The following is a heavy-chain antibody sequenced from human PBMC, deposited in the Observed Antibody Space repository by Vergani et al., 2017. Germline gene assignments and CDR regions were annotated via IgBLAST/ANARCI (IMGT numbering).Heavy chain of an antibody. D-gene: IGHD3-10*01. CDR3: ARVSGNYYYYYYMDV. CDR2: IYHSGST. Sequence: QLQLQESGPGLVKPSQTLSLTCAVSGGSISSGGYSWSWIRQPPGKGLEWIGYIYHSGSTYYNPSLKSRVTISVDRSKNQFSLKLSSVTAADTAVYYCARVSGNYYYYYYMDVWGKGTTVTVSS. J-gene: IGHJ6*03. CDR1: GGSISSGGYS. V-gene: IGHV4-30-2*01.